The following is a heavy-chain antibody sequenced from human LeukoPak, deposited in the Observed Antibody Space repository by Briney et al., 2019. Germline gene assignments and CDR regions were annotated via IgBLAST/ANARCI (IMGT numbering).Heavy chain of an antibody. CDR3: ARVIIVRTRPLDYYDSSGHFDY. V-gene: IGHV1-69*13. J-gene: IGHJ4*02. Sequence: SVKVSCKASGGTFSSYAISWVQQAPGQGLEWMGGIIPIFGTANYAQKFQGRVTITADESTSTAYMELSSLRSEDTAVYYCARVIIVRTRPLDYYDSSGHFDYWGQGTLVTVSS. D-gene: IGHD3-22*01. CDR1: GGTFSSYA. CDR2: IIPIFGTA.